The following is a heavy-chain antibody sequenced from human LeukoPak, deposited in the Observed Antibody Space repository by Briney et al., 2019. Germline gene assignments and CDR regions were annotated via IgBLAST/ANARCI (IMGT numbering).Heavy chain of an antibody. CDR2: IYYSGST. Sequence: SETLSLTCIVSGGSISSYYWSWIRQPPGKGLEWIGDIYYSGSTNYNPSLKSRVTISVDTSKNQFSLKLSSVTAADTAVYYCARTRFGVVSGNWYFDLWGRGTLVTVSS. V-gene: IGHV4-59*01. CDR3: ARTRFGVVSGNWYFDL. D-gene: IGHD3-3*01. J-gene: IGHJ2*01. CDR1: GGSISSYY.